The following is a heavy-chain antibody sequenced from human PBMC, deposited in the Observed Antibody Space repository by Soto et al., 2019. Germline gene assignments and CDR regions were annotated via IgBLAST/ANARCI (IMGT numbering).Heavy chain of an antibody. CDR3: VRDTSFDC. Sequence: EVQLVESGGGLVQPGGSLRLSCAASGFTFSSFDMHWVRQAPGKGLEYISAINSNGGITYYANSVKGRLTISRDNSKNTVYLQMGSLRVEDMGVYYCVRDTSFDCWGQGTLVTVSS. J-gene: IGHJ4*02. CDR2: INSNGGIT. CDR1: GFTFSSFD. V-gene: IGHV3-64*01.